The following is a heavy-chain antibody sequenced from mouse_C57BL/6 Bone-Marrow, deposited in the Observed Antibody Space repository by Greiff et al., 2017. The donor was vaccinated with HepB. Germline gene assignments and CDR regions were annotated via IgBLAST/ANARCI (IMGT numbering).Heavy chain of an antibody. CDR2: INPYNGGT. CDR3: ARGIDYYGHYFDY. D-gene: IGHD1-1*01. Sequence: EVKLVESGPVLVKPGASVKMSCKASGYTFTDYYMNWVKQSHGKSLEWIGVINPYNGGTSYNQKFKGKATLTVDKSSSTAYMELNSLTSEDSAVYYCARGIDYYGHYFDYWGQGTTLTVSS. J-gene: IGHJ2*01. V-gene: IGHV1-19*01. CDR1: GYTFTDYY.